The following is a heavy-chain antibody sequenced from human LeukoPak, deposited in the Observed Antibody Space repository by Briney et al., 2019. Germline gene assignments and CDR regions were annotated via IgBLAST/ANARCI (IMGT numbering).Heavy chain of an antibody. V-gene: IGHV3-7*01. CDR1: GFTFSTSW. Sequence: GGSLRLSCAASGFTFSTSWMTWIRQAPGKGLDWLGNINPDGGTINYVDFVKGRFTFSRDNAKDLLYLQMNSLRAEDTAVFYCARDSGYNAFDIWGQGTMVTVSS. CDR2: INPDGGTI. D-gene: IGHD5-12*01. J-gene: IGHJ3*02. CDR3: ARDSGYNAFDI.